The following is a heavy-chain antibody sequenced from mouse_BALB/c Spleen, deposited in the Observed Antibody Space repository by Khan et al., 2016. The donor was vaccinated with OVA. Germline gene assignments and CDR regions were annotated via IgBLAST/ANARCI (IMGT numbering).Heavy chain of an antibody. Sequence: EVQLVESGPGLVKPSQSLSLTCTVTGYSITSDCAWNWIRQFPGSKLEWMGFISYSGKTNYNPSLKSRFSITRDTSKNQFFLQLNSVTTEDTATYYCARVYGGDFDYWGQGTTLTVSS. CDR3: ARVYGGDFDY. D-gene: IGHD1-1*01. CDR1: GYSITSDCA. V-gene: IGHV3-2*02. J-gene: IGHJ2*01. CDR2: ISYSGKT.